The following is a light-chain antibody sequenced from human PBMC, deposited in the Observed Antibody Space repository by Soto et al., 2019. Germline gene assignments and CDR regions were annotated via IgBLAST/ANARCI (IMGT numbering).Light chain of an antibody. CDR1: QNLLFSSNNKNY. CDR3: HQYFSSPPYT. CDR2: WAS. J-gene: IGKJ2*01. Sequence: DIVLTQSPDSLTVSVGERATINCKSSQNLLFSSNNKNYLAWYQQKPGQPPKLLIYWASTRESGVPDRFSGSGSGTYFTLTITSLQAEDVAVYYCHQYFSSPPYTFGQGTKLEIK. V-gene: IGKV4-1*01.